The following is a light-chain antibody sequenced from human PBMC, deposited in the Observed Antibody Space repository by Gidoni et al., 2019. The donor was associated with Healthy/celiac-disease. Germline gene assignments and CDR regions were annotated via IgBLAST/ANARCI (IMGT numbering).Light chain of an antibody. CDR3: QQYYSTPKS. V-gene: IGKV4-1*01. Sequence: DIVMTQSPDSLAVSLGERATINCKSSQSVLYSSNNKNYLAWYQQNPGQPPKLLISWASTRESGVPDRFSGSGSGTDFTLTLSRLQAEDVAVYYCQQYYSTPKSFGQGTKLEIK. CDR2: WAS. CDR1: QSVLYSSNNKNY. J-gene: IGKJ2*03.